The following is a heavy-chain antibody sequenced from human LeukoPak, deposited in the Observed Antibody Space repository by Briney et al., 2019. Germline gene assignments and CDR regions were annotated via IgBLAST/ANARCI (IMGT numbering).Heavy chain of an antibody. V-gene: IGHV1-18*01. J-gene: IGHJ4*02. D-gene: IGHD3-22*01. CDR2: ISGDNGKT. CDR1: GYTFTSYG. Sequence: ASVKVSCKASGYTFTSYGISWARQASGQGLEWMGWISGDNGKTKNAQKFQGRVTMTTDTSTTTAYMELRSLRSDDTAVYYCARADSGGYYVAYWYWGQGSLVTVSS. CDR3: ARADSGGYYVAYWY.